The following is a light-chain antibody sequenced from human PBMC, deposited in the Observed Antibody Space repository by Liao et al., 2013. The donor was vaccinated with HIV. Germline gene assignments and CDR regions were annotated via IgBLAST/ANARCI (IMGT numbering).Light chain of an antibody. J-gene: IGLJ3*02. CDR1: NIETKS. CDR2: YDS. Sequence: SHVLTQPPSVSVSPGKTARISCGGNNIETKSVHWYQQKSGQAPVLIIFYDSDRPSGIPERFSGSNSGNTATLTISRVEAGDEADYYCQVWDSSSDWVFGGGTNLNVL. V-gene: IGLV3-21*04. CDR3: QVWDSSSDWV.